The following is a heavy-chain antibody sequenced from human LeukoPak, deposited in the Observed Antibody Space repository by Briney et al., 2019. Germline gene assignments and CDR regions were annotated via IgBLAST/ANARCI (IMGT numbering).Heavy chain of an antibody. V-gene: IGHV1-18*04. D-gene: IGHD3-10*01. J-gene: IGHJ4*02. CDR3: ARDRMVRGLYFDY. CDR1: GYTFTGYY. Sequence: ASVKVSCKASGYTFTGYYMHWVRQAPGQGLEWMGWISAYNGNTNYAQKLQGRVTMTTDTSTSTAYMELRSLRSDDTAVYYCARDRMVRGLYFDYWGQGTLVTVSS. CDR2: ISAYNGNT.